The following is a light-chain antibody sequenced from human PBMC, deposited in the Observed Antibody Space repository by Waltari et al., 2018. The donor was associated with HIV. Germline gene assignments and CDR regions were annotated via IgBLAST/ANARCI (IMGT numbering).Light chain of an antibody. CDR3: SAWDDSLRATV. CDR2: GHN. V-gene: IGLV1-44*01. Sequence: QSVMSHPHSASGTRGQTVTIPRSGTCSHLGANTVNCYQQIPGTAPRLLIDGHNQRPSGVPDRFSGSRSGTSASLTIGGLQSEDEADYYCSAWDDSLRATVFGTGTRVTVL. CDR1: CSHLGANT. J-gene: IGLJ1*01.